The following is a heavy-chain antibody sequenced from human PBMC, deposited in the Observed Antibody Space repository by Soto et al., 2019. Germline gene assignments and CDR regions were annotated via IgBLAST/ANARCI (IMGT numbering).Heavy chain of an antibody. Sequence: GSLRLSFTPFVLHFDAYAMSWGRQAPGKGLEWVSAVTATAESAYYTDSVRGRFIITRDNSDNMLYLQMSSLRVEDTAIYFCARGRYYDSPQDLWGRGTQVTVSS. CDR3: ARGRYYDSPQDL. V-gene: IGHV3-23*01. CDR2: VTATAESA. D-gene: IGHD3-10*01. J-gene: IGHJ5*02. CDR1: VLHFDAYA.